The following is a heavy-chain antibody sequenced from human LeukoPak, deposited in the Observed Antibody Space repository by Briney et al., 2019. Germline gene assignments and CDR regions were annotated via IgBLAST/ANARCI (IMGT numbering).Heavy chain of an antibody. CDR1: GGSFGGYY. CDR2: MNPSGST. Sequence: SETLSLTCAVYGGSFGGYYWTWIRRTPGKGLEWIGEMNPSGSTNYNPSLKSRVTISVDTSKNQFSLKLSSVTAADTAVYYCARGRQDVTMIVVVMTAVSYYLDVWGKGTTVTVS. J-gene: IGHJ6*03. D-gene: IGHD3-22*01. V-gene: IGHV4-34*01. CDR3: ARGRQDVTMIVVVMTAVSYYLDV.